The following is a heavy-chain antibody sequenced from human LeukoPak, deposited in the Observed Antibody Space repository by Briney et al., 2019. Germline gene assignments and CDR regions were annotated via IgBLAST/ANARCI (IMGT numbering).Heavy chain of an antibody. V-gene: IGHV4-34*01. CDR1: GGSFSGYY. Sequence: PSETLSLTCAVYGGSFSGYYWSWIRQPPGKGLEWIGEINHSGSTNYNPSLKSRVTISLDTSKNQFSLELNSVTAADTAVYYCARRGLATTKDYFYYMDVWGKGTTVTIS. D-gene: IGHD5-24*01. J-gene: IGHJ6*03. CDR3: ARRGLATTKDYFYYMDV. CDR2: INHSGST.